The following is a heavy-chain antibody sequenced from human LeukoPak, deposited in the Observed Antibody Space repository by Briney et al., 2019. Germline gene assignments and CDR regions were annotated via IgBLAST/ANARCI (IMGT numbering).Heavy chain of an antibody. J-gene: IGHJ6*02. CDR1: GFTFSSYA. V-gene: IGHV3-64*01. D-gene: IGHD3-10*01. Sequence: GGSLRLSCVASGFTFSSYAMYWVRQAPGKGLEFVSVISSNGGSIYYANSVKGRFTISRDNSQNTLYLQMGSLRAEDMAVYYCSTPRFGFFHMDVWGQGTTVTVSS. CDR2: ISSNGGSI. CDR3: STPRFGFFHMDV.